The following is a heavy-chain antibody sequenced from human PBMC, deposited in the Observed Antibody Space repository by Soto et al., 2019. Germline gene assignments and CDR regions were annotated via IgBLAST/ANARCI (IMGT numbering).Heavy chain of an antibody. Sequence: QVQLVESGGGVVQPGRSLRLSCAASGFTFSSYGMHWVRQAPGKGLEWVAVISYDGSNKYYADSVKGRFTISRDNSKNTLYLQMNSLRADDTAVYYCAKDWQFLEWLLSLPYYYYGMDVWGQGTTVTVSS. CDR3: AKDWQFLEWLLSLPYYYYGMDV. D-gene: IGHD3-3*01. CDR1: GFTFSSYG. V-gene: IGHV3-30*18. CDR2: ISYDGSNK. J-gene: IGHJ6*02.